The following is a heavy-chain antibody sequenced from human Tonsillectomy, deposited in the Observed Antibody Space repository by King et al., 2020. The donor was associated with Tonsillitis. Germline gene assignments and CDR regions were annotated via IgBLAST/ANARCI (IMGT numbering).Heavy chain of an antibody. CDR1: GFTLSGYW. Sequence: VQLVESGGGLVQPGGSLRLSCAASGFTLSGYWMAWVRQAPGGGLGWVANINQDESDKYYVDSVKGRFIISRDNAKNSLYLQMNSLRAEDTAMYYCARDISGIFNYWGQGTMVTVSS. CDR2: INQDESDK. J-gene: IGHJ4*02. V-gene: IGHV3-7*01. D-gene: IGHD1-26*01. CDR3: ARDISGIFNY.